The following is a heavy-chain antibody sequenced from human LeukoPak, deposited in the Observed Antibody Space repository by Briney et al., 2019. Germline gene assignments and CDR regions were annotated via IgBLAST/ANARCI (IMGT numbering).Heavy chain of an antibody. CDR3: ARVHLVDGSGSYYNKPVSAGGAFDI. CDR2: IYTSGST. V-gene: IGHV4-61*02. CDR1: GGSNSSGSYY. Sequence: PSETLSLTCTVSGGSNSSGSYYWSWIRQPAGKGLEWIGRIYTSGSTNYNPSLKSRVTISVDTSKNQFSLKLSSVTAADTAVYYCARVHLVDGSGSYYNKPVSAGGAFDIWGQGTMVTVSS. D-gene: IGHD3-10*01. J-gene: IGHJ3*02.